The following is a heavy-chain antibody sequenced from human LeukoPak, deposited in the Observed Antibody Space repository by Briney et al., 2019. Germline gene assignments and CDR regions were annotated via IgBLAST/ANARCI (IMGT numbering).Heavy chain of an antibody. CDR2: ISSSSSGI. CDR3: ARIHITDDAFDI. D-gene: IGHD1-14*01. CDR1: GFTFSNYN. Sequence: GGSLRLSCAAFGFTFSNYNMNWVRQAPGKGLEWVSYISSSSSGIYYADSVKGRFTIARDNAENSLYLQMNSLRAEDTAVYYCARIHITDDAFDIWGQGTRVTVSS. J-gene: IGHJ3*02. V-gene: IGHV3-48*04.